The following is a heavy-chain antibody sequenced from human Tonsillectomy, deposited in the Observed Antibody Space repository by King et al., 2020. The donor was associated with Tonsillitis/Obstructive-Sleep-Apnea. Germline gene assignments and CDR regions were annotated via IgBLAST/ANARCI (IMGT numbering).Heavy chain of an antibody. V-gene: IGHV5-51*01. D-gene: IGHD2-15*01. CDR1: GYSFTSYW. CDR3: ARKAAQAHRLYYFDY. J-gene: IGHJ4*02. Sequence: VQLVESGAEVKKPGESLKISCKGSGYSFTSYWIGWVRQMPGKGLEWMGIIYPGDSDTRYSPSFQGQVTISADKSISTAYLQWSSLKASDTAMYYCARKAAQAHRLYYFDYWGQGTLVTVSS. CDR2: IYPGDSDT.